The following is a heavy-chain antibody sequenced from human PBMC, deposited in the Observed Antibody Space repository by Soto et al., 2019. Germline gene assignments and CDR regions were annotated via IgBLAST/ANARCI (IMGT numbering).Heavy chain of an antibody. Sequence: SEILSLTCAVSGDSISRGGYAWTWIRQPPGEALEWIANIYDSVSTSYNPSHKSRVTISVDTSRNQVTLRLTSVTAADTAVYFRAKGSSSYSDYGMDVWGQGTTVTVSS. CDR1: GDSISRGGYA. V-gene: IGHV4-30-2*01. CDR3: AKGSSSYSDYGMDV. J-gene: IGHJ6*02. D-gene: IGHD6-6*01. CDR2: IYDSVST.